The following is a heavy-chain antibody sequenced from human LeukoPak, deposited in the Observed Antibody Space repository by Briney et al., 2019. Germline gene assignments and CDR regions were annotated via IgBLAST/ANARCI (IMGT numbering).Heavy chain of an antibody. Sequence: GGSLRLSCAASGFTFDDYAMHWVRQAPGKGLEWVSGISWNSGSIGYADSVKGRFTISRDNAKNSLYLQMNSLRAEDTALYYCAKDRYYYGSGSYAGGTGGFDYWGQGTLVTVSS. CDR3: AKDRYYYGSGSYAGGTGGFDY. J-gene: IGHJ4*02. V-gene: IGHV3-9*01. CDR1: GFTFDDYA. D-gene: IGHD3-10*01. CDR2: ISWNSGSI.